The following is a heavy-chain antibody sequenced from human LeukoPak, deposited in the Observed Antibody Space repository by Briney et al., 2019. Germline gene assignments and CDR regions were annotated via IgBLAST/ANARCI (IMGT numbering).Heavy chain of an antibody. J-gene: IGHJ2*01. CDR2: ISSSSSYI. CDR3: ARSQGRRYFDL. CDR1: GFTFSSYS. Sequence: GGSLRLSCAASGFTFSSYSMNWVRQAPGKGLEWVSSISSSSSYIYYADSVKGRFTISRDNAKNSLYLQMNSLRAEDTAVYYCARSQGRRYFDLWGRGTLVTVSS. V-gene: IGHV3-21*01.